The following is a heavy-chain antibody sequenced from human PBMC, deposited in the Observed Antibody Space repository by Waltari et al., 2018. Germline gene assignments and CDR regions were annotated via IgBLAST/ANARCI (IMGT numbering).Heavy chain of an antibody. Sequence: EVQLVEAGGDLVQPGGYLRLSCVASGLPFSSHRMHWVRQVPGKGLVWVSRIHGDGSSPTYAESVKGRFTISRDNAKNTLYLQMNSLRAEDTAVYYCATLIQLWPSPFDYWGPGTLVTVSS. J-gene: IGHJ4*02. CDR2: IHGDGSSP. V-gene: IGHV3-74*01. D-gene: IGHD1-1*01. CDR1: GLPFSSHR. CDR3: ATLIQLWPSPFDY.